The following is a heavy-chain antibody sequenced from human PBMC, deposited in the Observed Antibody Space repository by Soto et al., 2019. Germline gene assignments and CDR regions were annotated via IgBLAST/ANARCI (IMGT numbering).Heavy chain of an antibody. CDR3: ARIIPRPTYSSVNYYYGMDV. D-gene: IGHD6-25*01. CDR2: IFSNDEK. CDR1: GFSLSNARMG. Sequence: SGPTLVNPTETLTLTCTVSGFSLSNARMGVSWIRQPPGKALEWLAHIFSNDEKSYSTSLKSRLTISKDTSKSQVVLTMTNMDPVDTATYYCARIIPRPTYSSVNYYYGMDVWGQGTPVTAS. J-gene: IGHJ6*02. V-gene: IGHV2-26*01.